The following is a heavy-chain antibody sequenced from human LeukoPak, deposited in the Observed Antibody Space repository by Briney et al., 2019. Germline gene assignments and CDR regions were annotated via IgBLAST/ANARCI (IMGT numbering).Heavy chain of an antibody. CDR3: AKSIDYDFWSAESMYYFDY. CDR1: GGSISSYY. D-gene: IGHD3-3*01. V-gene: IGHV4-4*07. CDR2: IYTSGST. Sequence: PSETLSLTCTVSGGSISSYYWSWIRQPAGKGLEWIGRIYTSGSTNYNPSLKSRVTMSVDTSKNQFSLKLSSVTAEDTAVYYCAKSIDYDFWSAESMYYFDYWGQGTLVTVSS. J-gene: IGHJ4*02.